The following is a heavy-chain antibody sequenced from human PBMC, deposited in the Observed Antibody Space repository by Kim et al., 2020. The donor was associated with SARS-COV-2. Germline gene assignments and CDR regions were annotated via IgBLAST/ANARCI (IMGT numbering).Heavy chain of an antibody. D-gene: IGHD1-26*01. V-gene: IGHV4-31*03. CDR2: IYYSGST. CDR3: ARAEGSPGDYYYYGMDV. Sequence: SETLSLTCTVSGGSISSGGYYWSWIRQHPGKGLEWIGYIYYSGSTYYNPSLKSRVTISVDTSKNQFSLKLSSVTAADTAVYYCARAEGSPGDYYYYGMDVWGQGTTVTVSS. CDR1: GGSISSGGYY. J-gene: IGHJ6*02.